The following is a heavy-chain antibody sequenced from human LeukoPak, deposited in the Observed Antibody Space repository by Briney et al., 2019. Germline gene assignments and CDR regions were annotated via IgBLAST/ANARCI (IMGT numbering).Heavy chain of an antibody. CDR3: AKASAMIVVVSKHFDY. CDR1: GFTFSSYG. V-gene: IGHV3-23*01. Sequence: GGSLRLSCAASGFTFSSYGMHWVRQAPGKGLEWVSAISGSGGSTYYADSVKGRFTISRDNSKNTLYLQMNSMRAEDTAVYYCAKASAMIVVVSKHFDYWGQGTLVTVSS. D-gene: IGHD3-22*01. CDR2: ISGSGGST. J-gene: IGHJ4*02.